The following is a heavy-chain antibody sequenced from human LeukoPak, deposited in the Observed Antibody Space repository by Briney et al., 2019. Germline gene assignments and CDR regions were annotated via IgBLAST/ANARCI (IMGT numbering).Heavy chain of an antibody. V-gene: IGHV1-46*01. D-gene: IGHD3-10*01. Sequence: ASVKVSCKASGYTFTSYYMHWVRQAPGQGLEWMGIINPSGGSTSYAQKFQGRVTMTRDMSTSTVYMELSSLRSEDTAVYYCARGLGELSQPPPFDYWGQGTLVTVSS. CDR1: GYTFTSYY. CDR3: ARGLGELSQPPPFDY. J-gene: IGHJ4*02. CDR2: INPSGGST.